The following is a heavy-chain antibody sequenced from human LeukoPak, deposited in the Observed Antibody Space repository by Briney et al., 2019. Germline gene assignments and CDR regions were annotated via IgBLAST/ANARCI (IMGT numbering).Heavy chain of an antibody. D-gene: IGHD1-26*01. J-gene: IGHJ4*02. Sequence: GGSLRLSCAASGFTFNSYAMSWVRQAPEKGLEWVATISGSGGGTYFADSVKGRFTISRDDSKNTLYLQMNSLRAEDTAVYYCAKDLGRYRNNYFDYWGQGTLVTVSS. V-gene: IGHV3-23*01. CDR2: ISGSGGGT. CDR3: AKDLGRYRNNYFDY. CDR1: GFTFNSYA.